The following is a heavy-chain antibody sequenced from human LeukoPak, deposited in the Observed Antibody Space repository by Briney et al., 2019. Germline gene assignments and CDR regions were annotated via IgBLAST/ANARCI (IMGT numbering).Heavy chain of an antibody. D-gene: IGHD1-26*01. V-gene: IGHV1-2*02. CDR2: INPDGGGA. CDR3: ARVESGSYFNWFDP. Sequence: GASVKVSCKASGYTSTGYYIHWARQAPGQGLEWMGWINPDGGGANYAQKLQGRVTMTTDTSTSTAYMELRSLRSDDTAVYYCARVESGSYFNWFDPWGQGTLVTVSS. J-gene: IGHJ5*02. CDR1: GYTSTGYY.